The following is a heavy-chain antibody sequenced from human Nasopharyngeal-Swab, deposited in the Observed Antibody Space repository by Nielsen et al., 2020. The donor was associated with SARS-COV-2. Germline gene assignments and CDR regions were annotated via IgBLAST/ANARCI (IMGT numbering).Heavy chain of an antibody. CDR3: ARDLGGAAAGTDY. CDR2: IWYDGSNK. Sequence: GESLKISCAASGFTFSSYGMHWVRQAPGKGLEWVAVIWYDGSNKYYADSVKGRFTISRDNSKNTLYLQMNSLRAKDTAVYYCARDLGGAAAGTDYWGQGTLVTVSS. V-gene: IGHV3-33*01. CDR1: GFTFSSYG. D-gene: IGHD6-13*01. J-gene: IGHJ4*02.